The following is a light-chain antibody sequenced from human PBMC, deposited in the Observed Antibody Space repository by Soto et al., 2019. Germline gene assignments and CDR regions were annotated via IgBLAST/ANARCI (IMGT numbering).Light chain of an antibody. Sequence: DIVMTQSPLSLPVTPGEPASISCKSSQSLLHSNGYNYLDWYLQKPGQSPQLLISLGSNRASGVPDRFSGSGSGTDFTLKISRVEAEDVGIYYCMQALRTPPTFGQGTK. V-gene: IGKV2-28*01. CDR1: QSLLHSNGYNY. CDR3: MQALRTPPT. CDR2: LGS. J-gene: IGKJ1*01.